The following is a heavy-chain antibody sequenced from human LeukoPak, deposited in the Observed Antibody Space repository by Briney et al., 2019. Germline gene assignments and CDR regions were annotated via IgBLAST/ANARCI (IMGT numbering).Heavy chain of an antibody. V-gene: IGHV3-23*01. J-gene: IGHJ4*02. CDR3: ARPGSGYSYGLDY. D-gene: IGHD5-18*01. Sequence: PGGSLRLSCAASGFTFSSYAMSWVRQAPGKGLEWVSAISGSGGSTYYADSVEGRFTISRDNSKNTLYLQMNSLRAEDTAVYYCARPGSGYSYGLDYWGQGTLVTVSS. CDR2: ISGSGGST. CDR1: GFTFSSYA.